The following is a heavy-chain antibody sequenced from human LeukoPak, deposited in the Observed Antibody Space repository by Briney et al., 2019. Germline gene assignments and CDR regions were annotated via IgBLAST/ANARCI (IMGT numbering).Heavy chain of an antibody. Sequence: SETLSLTCTVAGGSISSSSYYWGWIRQPPGKGLEWIGYIYYSGSTNYNPSLKSRVTISVDTSKNQFSLKLSSVTAADTAVYYCTRGSIAYYYMDVWGKGTTVTISS. D-gene: IGHD3-22*01. J-gene: IGHJ6*03. CDR2: IYYSGST. CDR1: GGSISSSSYY. V-gene: IGHV4-61*05. CDR3: TRGSIAYYYMDV.